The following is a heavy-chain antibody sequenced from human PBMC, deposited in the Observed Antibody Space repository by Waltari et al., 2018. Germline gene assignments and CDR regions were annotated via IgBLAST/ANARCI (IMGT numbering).Heavy chain of an antibody. V-gene: IGHV3-30*18. CDR1: GFTFTNYG. D-gene: IGHD5-12*01. CDR2: ISYDGSNK. Sequence: QVQLVESGGGVVQPGRSLRLSCAASGFTFTNYGKHWVRQAPGKGLEWVAIISYDGSNKYCADSVKGRFTISRDTSKNTLYLQMNSLRADDTAVYYCAKDSAFRYSLYANYYFQFWGQGTLVTVSS. CDR3: AKDSAFRYSLYANYYFQF. J-gene: IGHJ4*02.